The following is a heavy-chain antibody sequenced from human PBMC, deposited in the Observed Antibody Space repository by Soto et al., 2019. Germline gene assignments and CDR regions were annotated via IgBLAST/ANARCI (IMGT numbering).Heavy chain of an antibody. Sequence: PSETLSLTCTVSGGSISSGGYYWSWIRQHPGKGLEWIGYIYYSGSTYYNPSLKSRVTISVDTSKNQFSLKLSSVTAADTAVYYCARSVYDEDSSGYNINWFAPWGQGTLDLVSS. V-gene: IGHV4-31*03. CDR2: IYYSGST. J-gene: IGHJ5*02. CDR1: GGSISSGGYY. CDR3: ARSVYDEDSSGYNINWFAP. D-gene: IGHD3-22*01.